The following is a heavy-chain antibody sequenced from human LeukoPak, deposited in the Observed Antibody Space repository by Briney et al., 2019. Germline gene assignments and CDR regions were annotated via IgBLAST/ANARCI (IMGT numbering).Heavy chain of an antibody. V-gene: IGHV3-7*01. CDR1: GFTFSSYW. CDR2: IKQDGSEK. CDR3: ARDFMSSSSPKLTVDY. Sequence: GGSLRLSCAASGFTFSSYWMSWVRQAPGKGLEWVANIKQDGSEKYYVDSVKGRFTFSRDNAKNSLYLQMNSLRAEDTAVYYCARDFMSSSSPKLTVDYWGQGTLVTVSS. D-gene: IGHD6-6*01. J-gene: IGHJ4*02.